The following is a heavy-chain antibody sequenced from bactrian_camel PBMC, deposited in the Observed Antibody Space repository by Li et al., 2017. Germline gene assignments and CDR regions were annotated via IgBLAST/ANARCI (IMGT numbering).Heavy chain of an antibody. J-gene: IGHJ4*01. D-gene: IGHD4*01. CDR1: DTVVV. CDR2: IYPSSGRT. CDR3: ARATTPTVGGCRLFRAYDAWAYDA. Sequence: HVQLVESGGGSVQAGGSLRLSCAASDTVVVMGWFRQSPGKEREDVARIYPSSGRTRYADSMKGRFTISHDNVKNTMFLQMDSLSPEDTAMYYCARATTPTVGGCRLFRAYDAWAYDAWGQGTQVTVS. V-gene: IGHV3S53*01.